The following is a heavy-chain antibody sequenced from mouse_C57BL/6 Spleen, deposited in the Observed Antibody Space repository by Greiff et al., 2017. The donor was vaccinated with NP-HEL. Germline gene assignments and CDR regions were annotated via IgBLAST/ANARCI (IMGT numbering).Heavy chain of an antibody. V-gene: IGHV5-17*01. CDR2: ISSGSSTI. J-gene: IGHJ3*01. CDR1: GFTFSDYG. CDR3: ARCYYGSGAWFAY. D-gene: IGHD1-1*01. Sequence: EVQGVASGGGLVKPGGSLKLSCAASGFTFSDYGMHWVRQAPEKGLEWVAYISSGSSTIYYADTVKGRFTISRENAKNTLVLQMTSLRSEDTAMYYCARCYYGSGAWFAYWGQGTLVTVAA.